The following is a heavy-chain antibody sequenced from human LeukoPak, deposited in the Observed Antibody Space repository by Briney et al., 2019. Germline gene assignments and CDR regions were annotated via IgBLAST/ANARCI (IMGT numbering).Heavy chain of an antibody. J-gene: IGHJ4*02. CDR2: ISSSSSYI. CDR3: ARDVEAVAGTKIYYFDY. D-gene: IGHD6-19*01. CDR1: GFTFSSYS. V-gene: IGHV3-21*01. Sequence: PGGSLRLSCAASGFTFSSYSMNWVRQAPGKGLEWVSYISSSSSYIYYADSVKGRFTISRDNAKNSLYLQMNSLRAEDKAVYYCARDVEAVAGTKIYYFDYWGQGTLVTVSS.